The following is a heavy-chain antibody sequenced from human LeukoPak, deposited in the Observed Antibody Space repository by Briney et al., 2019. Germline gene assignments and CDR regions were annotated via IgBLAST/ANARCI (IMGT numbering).Heavy chain of an antibody. CDR1: GGSIRSYY. CDR2: IHYSEST. CDR3: ATDQDLYYFDY. Sequence: SETLSLTCTVSGGSIRSYYWGWIRQPPGKGLEWIGYIHYSESTKYNPSLKSRVTISVDTSKNQFSLKLSSVTAADTAVYYCATDQDLYYFDYWGQGTLVTVSS. V-gene: IGHV4-59*01. J-gene: IGHJ4*02.